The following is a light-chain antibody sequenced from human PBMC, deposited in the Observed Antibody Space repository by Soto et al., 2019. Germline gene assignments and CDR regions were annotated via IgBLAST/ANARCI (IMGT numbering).Light chain of an antibody. V-gene: IGKV3-20*01. CDR1: QSVRSSY. CDR2: GAS. J-gene: IGKJ1*01. CDR3: QQYGSSLWT. Sequence: EIVLTQSPGTLSLSPGERATLSCRASQSVRSSYLTWYQQKPGQAPRLLIFGASSRATGIPDRFSGRGSGTDFTLTISRLEPEDFAVYYCQQYGSSLWTFGQGTKVEIK.